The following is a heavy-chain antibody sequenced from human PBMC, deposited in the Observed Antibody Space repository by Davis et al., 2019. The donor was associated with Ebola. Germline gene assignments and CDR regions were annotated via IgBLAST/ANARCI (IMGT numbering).Heavy chain of an antibody. Sequence: MPSETLSLTCPLYGGSFSGYYWSWIRQPPGKGLEWIGEINPSGRTNYKPSLKSRVTISADTSKNQFSLKLSSVTAADTAMDYCARGRVAVLVPAADNYHYYMDVWGKGTTVTVS. CDR3: ARGRVAVLVPAADNYHYYMDV. CDR2: INPSGRT. V-gene: IGHV4-34*01. D-gene: IGHD2-2*01. J-gene: IGHJ6*03. CDR1: GGSFSGYY.